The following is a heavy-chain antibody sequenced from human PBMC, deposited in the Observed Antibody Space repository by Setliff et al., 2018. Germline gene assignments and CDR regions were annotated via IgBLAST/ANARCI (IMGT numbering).Heavy chain of an antibody. CDR2: IHDSGNPT. Sequence: GGSLRLSCAASGFTFSNYYMTWIRQAPGKGLEWISYIHDSGNPTYYADSVKGRFTISRDNAKNSLYLQMNILRAEDTAMYYCARDRVRTAALGGMDVWGQGTTVTVSS. V-gene: IGHV3-11*04. J-gene: IGHJ6*02. CDR1: GFTFSNYY. CDR3: ARDRVRTAALGGMDV. D-gene: IGHD6-6*01.